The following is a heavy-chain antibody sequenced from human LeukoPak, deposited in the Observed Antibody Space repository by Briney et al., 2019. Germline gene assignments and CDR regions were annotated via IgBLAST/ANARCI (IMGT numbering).Heavy chain of an antibody. CDR2: INHSGST. Sequence: PSETLSLTCAVYGGSFSGYYWSWIRQPPGKGLEWIGEINHSGSTNYNPSLKSRVTISVDTSKNQFSLKLSSVTAADTAVYYCAGSYSGYDLKWGQGALVTVSS. CDR3: AGSYSGYDLK. D-gene: IGHD5-12*01. V-gene: IGHV4-34*01. CDR1: GGSFSGYY. J-gene: IGHJ4*02.